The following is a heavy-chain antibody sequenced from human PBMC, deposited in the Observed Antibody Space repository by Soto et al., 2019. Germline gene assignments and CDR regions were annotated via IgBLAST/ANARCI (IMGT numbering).Heavy chain of an antibody. J-gene: IGHJ1*01. CDR1: VLSLSSSGVA. D-gene: IGHD1-1*01. Sequence: QITLKESGPTLVQPTQTLTLTCTFSVLSLSSSGVAVGWVRQPPGKALEWLALIFWDDDKRYSPALKSRLTASKAHHKNRVVLPITNVGAGGTGNYYWELGTTRATLLAYLGQGTPVSVSS. CDR2: IFWDDDK. CDR3: ELGTTRATLLAY. V-gene: IGHV2-5*02.